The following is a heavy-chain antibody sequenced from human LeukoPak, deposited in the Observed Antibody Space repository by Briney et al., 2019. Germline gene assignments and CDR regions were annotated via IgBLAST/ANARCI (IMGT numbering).Heavy chain of an antibody. CDR1: GGTFSSYA. D-gene: IGHD6-13*01. J-gene: IGHJ1*01. Sequence: VASVKVSCKASGGTFSSYAISWVRQAPGQGLEWMGRIIPILGIANYAQKFQGRVTITADKSTSTAYMELSSLRSEDTAVYYCAKDGYSSSWFSPGYFQHWGQGTLVTVSS. CDR2: IIPILGIA. CDR3: AKDGYSSSWFSPGYFQH. V-gene: IGHV1-69*04.